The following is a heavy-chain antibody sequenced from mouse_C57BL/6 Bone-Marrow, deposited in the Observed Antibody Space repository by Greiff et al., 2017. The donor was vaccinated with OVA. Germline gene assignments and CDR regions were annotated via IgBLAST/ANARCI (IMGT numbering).Heavy chain of an antibody. D-gene: IGHD1-1*01. Sequence: QVQLKQSGPELVKPGASVKISCKASGYAFSSSWMNWVKQRPGKGLEWIGRIYPGDGDTNYNGKFKGKATLTADKSSSTAYMQLSSLTSEDSAVYFCARGGYGSSYFDVWGTGTTVTVSS. CDR2: IYPGDGDT. CDR3: ARGGYGSSYFDV. J-gene: IGHJ1*03. V-gene: IGHV1-82*01. CDR1: GYAFSSSW.